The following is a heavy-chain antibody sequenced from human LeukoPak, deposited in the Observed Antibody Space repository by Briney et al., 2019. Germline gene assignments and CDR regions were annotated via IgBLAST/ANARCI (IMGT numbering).Heavy chain of an antibody. V-gene: IGHV3-21*01. CDR2: ISDGGTYK. Sequence: GGSLRLSCAASGFTLRTYSMNWVRQAPGKGLEWVSSISDGGTYKYYADSVKGRFTISRDSAKNSLYLQMNSLRAEDTAVYYCARSAPATAITDYWGQGTLVTVSS. J-gene: IGHJ4*02. CDR1: GFTLRTYS. CDR3: ARSAPATAITDY. D-gene: IGHD2-2*02.